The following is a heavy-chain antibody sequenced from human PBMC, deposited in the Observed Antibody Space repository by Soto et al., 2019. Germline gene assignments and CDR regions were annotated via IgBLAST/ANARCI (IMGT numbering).Heavy chain of an antibody. CDR1: GFTFSRHG. CDR2: ILNDASGH. D-gene: IGHD4-17*01. V-gene: IGHV3-33*01. Sequence: QVQLVECGGGVVQPGTSLRLSCAASGFTFSRHGMHWVRQTPGKGLEWLAVILNDASGHWYADSVKGRFTISRDNFENTLYLQMNGLRLEDTAMYYCARDDDYPDNGFDYWGQGTLVTVSS. CDR3: ARDDDYPDNGFDY. J-gene: IGHJ4*02.